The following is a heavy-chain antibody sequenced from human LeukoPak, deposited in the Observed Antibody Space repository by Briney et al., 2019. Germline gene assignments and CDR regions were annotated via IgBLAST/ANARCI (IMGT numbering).Heavy chain of an antibody. CDR2: INWNGGGT. Sequence: GGSLRLSCAATGFSFKDYGMHWLRQPPGKGLEWVSAINWNGGGTDYADSVKGRFTISRDNAKNSLYLQLSSLRPEDTALYYCAKHLTATNTYIFFGLDVWGQGTSVTVSS. CDR1: GFSFKDYG. D-gene: IGHD1-26*01. CDR3: AKHLTATNTYIFFGLDV. J-gene: IGHJ6*02. V-gene: IGHV3-9*01.